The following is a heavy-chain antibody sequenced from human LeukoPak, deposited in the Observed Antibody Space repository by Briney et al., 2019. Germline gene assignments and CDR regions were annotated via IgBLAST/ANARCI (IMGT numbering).Heavy chain of an antibody. CDR1: GFTFSSYW. D-gene: IGHD3-9*01. V-gene: IGHV3-7*01. J-gene: IGHJ4*02. CDR2: IKQDGSEK. CDR3: ARDDVLRYFDWLSQPQYYFDY. Sequence: GGSLRLSCAASGFTFSSYWMSWVRQAPGKGLEWVANIKQDGSEKYYVDPVKGRFAISRDNAKNSLYLQMNSLRAEDTAVYYCARDDVLRYFDWLSQPQYYFDYWGQGTLVTASS.